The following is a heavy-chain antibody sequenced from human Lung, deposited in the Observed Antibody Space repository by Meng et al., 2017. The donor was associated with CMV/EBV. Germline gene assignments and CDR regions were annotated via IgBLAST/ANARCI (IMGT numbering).Heavy chain of an antibody. CDR3: ARARIAALLAFDH. V-gene: IGHV1-8*03. J-gene: IGHJ4*02. Sequence: CKASGYTFSSYDINWVRQATGLGLEWMGWMDPNSGNTGYAQKFQGRVTFTRNTSISTAYMELSSLRSEDTAVYYCARARIAALLAFDHWGQGTLVT. D-gene: IGHD6-13*01. CDR2: MDPNSGNT. CDR1: GYTFSSYD.